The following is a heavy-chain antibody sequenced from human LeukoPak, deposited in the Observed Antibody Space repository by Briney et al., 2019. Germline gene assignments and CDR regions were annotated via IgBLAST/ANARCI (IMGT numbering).Heavy chain of an antibody. V-gene: IGHV4-39*07. CDR1: DGSISSSTYY. Sequence: SETLSLTCTVSDGSISSSTYYWGWIRQPPGKGLEWVGSFYWSGNTYYNPSLKSRVTISADTSKNHFSLTLTSVAAADTAIYYCARSGFGTTNIYSYFAYWGQGTLVTVSS. CDR3: ARSGFGTTNIYSYFAY. D-gene: IGHD1-7*01. CDR2: FYWSGNT. J-gene: IGHJ4*02.